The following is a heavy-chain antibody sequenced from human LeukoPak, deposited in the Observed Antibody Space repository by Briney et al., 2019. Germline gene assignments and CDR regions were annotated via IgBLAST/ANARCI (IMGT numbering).Heavy chain of an antibody. CDR1: GGSISSGGYY. CDR3: ARVAPDNWFDP. CDR2: IYYSGST. Sequence: SQTLSPTCTVSGGSISSGGYYWSWIRQHQGKGLEWLGYIYYSGSTSYNPSLKTRVTIPVDTSKNQFSLNLNAVTAADTAGYYWARVAPDNWFDPWGQGTLVTVSS. V-gene: IGHV4-31*03. J-gene: IGHJ5*02. D-gene: IGHD5-12*01.